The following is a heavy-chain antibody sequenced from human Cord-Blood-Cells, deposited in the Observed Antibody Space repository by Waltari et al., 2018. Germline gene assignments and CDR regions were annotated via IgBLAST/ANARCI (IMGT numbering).Heavy chain of an antibody. CDR2: IYYSGST. CDR3: AAGMAAAGTRWFDP. J-gene: IGHJ5*02. Sequence: QLQLQESGPGLVKPSETLSLTCTVSGGSISRSSYYWGWIRQPPGKGLEWIGSIYYSGSTYYNPSLKSRVTISVDTSKNQFSLKLSSVTAADTAVYYCAAGMAAAGTRWFDPWGQGTLVTVSS. D-gene: IGHD6-13*01. V-gene: IGHV4-39*01. CDR1: GGSISRSSYY.